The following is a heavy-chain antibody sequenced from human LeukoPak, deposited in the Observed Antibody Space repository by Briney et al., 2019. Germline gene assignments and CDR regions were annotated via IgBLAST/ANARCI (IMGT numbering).Heavy chain of an antibody. Sequence: APVKVSCKASGYTFMSYGIAWVRQAPGQGLEWMGWISVYNGNTNYAQKFQGRVTMTIDTSTSTAYMELRSLRSDDTAVYYCARDGYFDYWGQGSLVSVSS. CDR3: ARDGYFDY. V-gene: IGHV1-18*01. CDR1: GYTFMSYG. J-gene: IGHJ4*02. CDR2: ISVYNGNT.